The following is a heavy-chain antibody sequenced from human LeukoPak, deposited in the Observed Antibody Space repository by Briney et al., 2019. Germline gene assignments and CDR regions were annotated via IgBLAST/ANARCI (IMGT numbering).Heavy chain of an antibody. CDR3: ARQDSSSHPYYYYYYMDV. CDR2: IYPGDSDT. J-gene: IGHJ6*03. V-gene: IGHV5-51*01. Sequence: GASLQISCKGSGYSFTSYWIGWVRQMPGKGREWMGIIYPGDSDTRYSPSFQGQVTISADKSISTAYLQWSSLKASDTAMYYCARQDSSSHPYYYYYYMDVWGKGTTVTVSS. CDR1: GYSFTSYW. D-gene: IGHD6-6*01.